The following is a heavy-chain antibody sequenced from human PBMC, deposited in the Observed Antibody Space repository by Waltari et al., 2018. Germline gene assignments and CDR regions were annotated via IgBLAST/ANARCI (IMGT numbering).Heavy chain of an antibody. CDR2: SNPNRGGT. V-gene: IGHV1-2*06. Sequence: QVQLVQSGAEVKKPGASVKVSCKASGYTFTGYYMHWVRQAPGQGLEWMGRSNPNRGGTNYGQKGQGRVTMTRETSSSTAYMELSRRRADDTAVYYCARAGGPVAAAAIRRQAVDYWGQGTLVTVSS. D-gene: IGHD6-13*01. J-gene: IGHJ4*02. CDR3: ARAGGPVAAAAIRRQAVDY. CDR1: GYTFTGYY.